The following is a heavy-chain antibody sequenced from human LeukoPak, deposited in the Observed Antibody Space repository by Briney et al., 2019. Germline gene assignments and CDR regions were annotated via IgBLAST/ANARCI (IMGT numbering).Heavy chain of an antibody. CDR2: ISSSSSYI. D-gene: IGHD4/OR15-4a*01. V-gene: IGHV3-21*01. CDR1: GFTFSSYS. CDR3: ASGAWSPYMDV. J-gene: IGHJ6*03. Sequence: GGSLRLSCAASGFTFSSYSMNWVRQAPGKGLEWVSSISSSSSYIYYADSVKGRFTISRDNAKNSLYLQMNSLRAEDTAVYYCASGAWSPYMDVWGKGITVTISS.